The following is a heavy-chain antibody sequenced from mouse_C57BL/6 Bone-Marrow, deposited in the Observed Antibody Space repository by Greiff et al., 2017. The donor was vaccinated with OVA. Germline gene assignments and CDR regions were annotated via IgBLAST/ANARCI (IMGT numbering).Heavy chain of an antibody. CDR3: ARSYYYGSFAMDY. V-gene: IGHV1-52*01. CDR1: GYTFTSYW. CDR2: IDPSDSET. Sequence: VQLQQPGAELVRPGSSVKLSCKASGYTFTSYWMHWVKQRPIQGLEWIGNIDPSDSETHYNQKFKDKATLTVDKSSSTAYMQLSSLTSEDSAVYYCARSYYYGSFAMDYWGQGTSVTVSS. J-gene: IGHJ4*01. D-gene: IGHD1-1*01.